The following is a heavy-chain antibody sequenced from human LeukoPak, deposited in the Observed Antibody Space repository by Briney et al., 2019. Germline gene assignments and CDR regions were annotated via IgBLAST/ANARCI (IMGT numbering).Heavy chain of an antibody. CDR2: VRSKNNYYAT. J-gene: IGHJ2*01. V-gene: IGHV3-73*01. Sequence: GGSLKLSCAASGFTFSGSAMHWVRLASGKGLEWVGRVRSKNNYYATTYAASVRGRFTTSRDDSKNMAYLQMDSLKAEDTAVYFCSRTSDSAWYFDLWGRGTLVTVSS. CDR1: GFTFSGSA. D-gene: IGHD3-10*01. CDR3: SRTSDSAWYFDL.